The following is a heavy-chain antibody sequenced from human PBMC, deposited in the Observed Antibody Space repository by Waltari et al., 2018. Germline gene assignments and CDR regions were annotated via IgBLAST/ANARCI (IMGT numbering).Heavy chain of an antibody. Sequence: QVQLQESGPGLVKPSETLSLTCTVSGGSISSYYWSWIRQPPGKGLEWIGYIYYSGSTNYNPSRKSRVTISVDTSKNQFSLKLSSVTAADTAVYYCARGGGTIFGVEDNWFDPWGQGTLVTVSS. D-gene: IGHD3-3*01. J-gene: IGHJ5*02. CDR1: GGSISSYY. V-gene: IGHV4-59*01. CDR2: IYYSGST. CDR3: ARGGGTIFGVEDNWFDP.